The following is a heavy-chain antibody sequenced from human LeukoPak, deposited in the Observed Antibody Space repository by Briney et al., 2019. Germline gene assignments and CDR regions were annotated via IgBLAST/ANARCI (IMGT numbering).Heavy chain of an antibody. CDR3: ARTELLDAFDI. Sequence: GGSLRLSCAASGFTFNNFGMHWVRQAPGKGLEWVTFIQYSGNNKYYADSVKGRFTISRDNSKNTLYLQMNSLRAEDTAVYYCARTELLDAFDIWGQGTMVTVSS. V-gene: IGHV3-30*02. D-gene: IGHD1-26*01. CDR2: IQYSGNNK. J-gene: IGHJ3*02. CDR1: GFTFNNFG.